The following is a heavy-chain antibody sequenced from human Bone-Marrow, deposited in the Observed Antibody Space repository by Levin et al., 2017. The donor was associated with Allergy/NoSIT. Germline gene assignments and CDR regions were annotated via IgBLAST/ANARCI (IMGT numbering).Heavy chain of an antibody. J-gene: IGHJ4*02. CDR1: GFTFSLHW. CDR2: ISGDGETT. D-gene: IGHD6-13*01. V-gene: IGHV3-74*03. Sequence: GGSLRLSCAASGFTFSLHWMHWVRQVPGKGLVWVSRISGDGETTTYADSVEGRFTISRDNAKRMVYLQLESLRAEDTAVYYCGRDPSSTAAAGRADYWGQGTLVTVSS. CDR3: GRDPSSTAAAGRADY.